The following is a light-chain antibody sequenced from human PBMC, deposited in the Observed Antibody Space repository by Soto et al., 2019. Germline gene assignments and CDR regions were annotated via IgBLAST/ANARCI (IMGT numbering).Light chain of an antibody. CDR2: DVN. CDR3: TSYTSSRTYV. Sequence: QSVLTQPASVSGSPGQLITISCTGTSSDVGGYNYDSWYQQHPGKAPKLMIYDVNNRPSGVSNRFSGSKSGNTDSLTISGLQAEDEADYYCTSYTSSRTYVFGTGTKLTVL. CDR1: SSDVGGYNY. V-gene: IGLV2-14*01. J-gene: IGLJ1*01.